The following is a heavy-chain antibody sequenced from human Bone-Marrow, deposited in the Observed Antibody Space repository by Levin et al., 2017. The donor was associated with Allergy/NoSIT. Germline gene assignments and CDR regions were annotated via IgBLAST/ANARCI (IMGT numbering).Heavy chain of an antibody. CDR1: GFTFSRHG. Sequence: GASVKVSCAASGFTFSRHGMNWVRQAPGKGLEWVSSIDSNSYYKNYADSVKGRFTITRDNAENSLSLQMDSLTAEDTAVYFCAREVSQRPNYNYYYYMDVWGIGTTVTVSS. CDR2: IDSNSYYK. CDR3: AREVSQRPNYNYYYYMDV. D-gene: IGHD2-8*01. V-gene: IGHV3-21*06. J-gene: IGHJ6*03.